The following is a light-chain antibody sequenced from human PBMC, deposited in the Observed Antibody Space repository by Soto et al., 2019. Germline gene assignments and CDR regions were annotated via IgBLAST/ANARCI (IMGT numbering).Light chain of an antibody. J-gene: IGKJ5*01. Sequence: EIVMTQSPATLSVSPGERATLCCRASQSVSSNLAWYQQKPGQAPRLLIYGASTRATGIPARFSGSGSGTEFTLTISRLEPEDFAVYYCQQYSSSPSITFGQGTRLEIK. CDR1: QSVSSN. CDR2: GAS. V-gene: IGKV3-15*01. CDR3: QQYSSSPSIT.